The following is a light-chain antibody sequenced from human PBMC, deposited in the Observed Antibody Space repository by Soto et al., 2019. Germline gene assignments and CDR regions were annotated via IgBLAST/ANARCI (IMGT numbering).Light chain of an antibody. J-gene: IGKJ2*01. V-gene: IGKV1-39*01. CDR1: QSISSY. CDR3: QQSYSVPFT. Sequence: DIQMTQSPSSLSASVGDSVTITCRASQSISSYLNWYEQKPGKAPKVLIHAASSLQSGVPSRFSGSGSGTDFTLTISSLQPEDFATYYCQQSYSVPFTFGQGTKLEIK. CDR2: AAS.